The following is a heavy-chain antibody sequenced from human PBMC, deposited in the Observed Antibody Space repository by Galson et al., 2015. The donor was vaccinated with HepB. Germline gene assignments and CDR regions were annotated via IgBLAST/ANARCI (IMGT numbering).Heavy chain of an antibody. J-gene: IGHJ6*02. CDR2: IDWDDDK. D-gene: IGHD5-12*01. Sequence: PALVKPTQTLTLTCTFSGFSLSTSGMCVSWIRQPPGKALEWLARIDWDDDKYYSTSLKTRLTISKDTSKNQVVLTMTNMDPVDTATYYCARIVAAVPNFYYGMAVSAQGTTVTVSS. V-gene: IGHV2-70*11. CDR3: ARIVAAVPNFYYGMAV. CDR1: GFSLSTSGMC.